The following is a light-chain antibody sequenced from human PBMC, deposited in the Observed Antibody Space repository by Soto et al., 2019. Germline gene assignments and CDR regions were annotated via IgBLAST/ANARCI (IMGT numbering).Light chain of an antibody. V-gene: IGLV2-14*01. CDR3: SSYTSTTSYV. J-gene: IGLJ1*01. Sequence: QSVLTQPVSVSGSPGQSIPISCTGTSSDVGGYNFVSWYQQHPGKAPKLIFSEVSNRPSGVSYRFSGSKSGNTASLTISGLQADDEADYYCSSYTSTTSYVFGTGTKVTVL. CDR1: SSDVGGYNF. CDR2: EVS.